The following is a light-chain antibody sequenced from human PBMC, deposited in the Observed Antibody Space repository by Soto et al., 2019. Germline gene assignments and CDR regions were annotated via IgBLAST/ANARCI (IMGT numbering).Light chain of an antibody. V-gene: IGLV1-44*01. Sequence: QSVLTQPPSASGTPGQRVTISCSGSTSNIGSNGVNWYRQLPGTAPKLLIYSSNERPSGVPDRFSGSKSGTSASLAISGLQSEDDSDYYCAAWDDRLNVYVFGTGTKVTDL. CDR1: TSNIGSNG. CDR3: AAWDDRLNVYV. J-gene: IGLJ1*01. CDR2: SSN.